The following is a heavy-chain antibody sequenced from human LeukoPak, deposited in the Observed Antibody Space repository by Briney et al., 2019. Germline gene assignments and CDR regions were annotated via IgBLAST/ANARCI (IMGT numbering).Heavy chain of an antibody. V-gene: IGHV3-30*18. CDR1: GFTFSSYA. D-gene: IGHD2-15*01. CDR2: ISYDGTNK. CDR3: AKGGGGWFLDS. J-gene: IGHJ4*02. Sequence: PGGSLRLSCAASGFTFSSYAMTWVRQAPGKGLEWVAVISYDGTNKYYADSVKGRFTISRDNSKNTLYLQMNSLRAEDTALYYCAKGGGGWFLDSWGQGALVSVSS.